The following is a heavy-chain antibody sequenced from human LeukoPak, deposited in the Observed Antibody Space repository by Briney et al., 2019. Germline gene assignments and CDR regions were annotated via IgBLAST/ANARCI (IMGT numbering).Heavy chain of an antibody. D-gene: IGHD1-26*01. J-gene: IGHJ4*02. CDR1: GFTFSSYD. CDR2: IGTAGDT. Sequence: PGGSLRLSCAASGFTFSSYDVHWVRQATGKGLEWVSAIGTAGDTYYPGSVKGRFTISRENAKNSLYLQMNSLRAGDTAVYYCARGRGSGSYSELDYWGQGTLVTVSS. V-gene: IGHV3-13*04. CDR3: ARGRGSGSYSELDY.